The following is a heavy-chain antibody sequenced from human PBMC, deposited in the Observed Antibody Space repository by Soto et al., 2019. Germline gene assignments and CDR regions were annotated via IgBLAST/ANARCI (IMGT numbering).Heavy chain of an antibody. V-gene: IGHV3-23*01. CDR2: ITDTGGDT. Sequence: PGGSLRLSCVASGITFGSRAMSWVRQAPGEGLEWVSTITDTGGDTEYADSVRGRFNISRENSKKTLYLQMNSLRAADTAVYYCEKCTGVGCYPTFHHWAPRTQVTVSS. CDR3: EKCTGVGCYPTFHH. CDR1: GITFGSRA. D-gene: IGHD2-8*02. J-gene: IGHJ5*02.